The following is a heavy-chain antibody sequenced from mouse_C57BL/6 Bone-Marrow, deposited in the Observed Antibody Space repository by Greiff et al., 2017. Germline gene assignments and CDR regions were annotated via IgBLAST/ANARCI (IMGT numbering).Heavy chain of an antibody. J-gene: IGHJ1*03. V-gene: IGHV1-81*01. D-gene: IGHD1-1*01. Sequence: QVQLQQSGAELARPGASVKLSCKASGYTFTSYGLSWVKQRTGQGLEWIGEIYPRSGNTYYNEKFKGKATLTADKSSSTAYMELRRLTSEATAVYFFATDYSGSSYWWYYDVWGTGTTVTVSS. CDR1: GYTFTSYG. CDR3: ATDYSGSSYWWYYDV. CDR2: IYPRSGNT.